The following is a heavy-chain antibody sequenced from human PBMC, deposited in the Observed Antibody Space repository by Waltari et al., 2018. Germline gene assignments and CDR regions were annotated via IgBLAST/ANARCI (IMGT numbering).Heavy chain of an antibody. J-gene: IGHJ6*02. V-gene: IGHV4-59*01. CDR3: ARHLKYYDFWSGYGGIYYGMDV. Sequence: QVQLQESGPGLVKPSETLSLTCTVSGGSISSYYWSWIRQPPGTGLERIGYIYYSGSTNYNPSLKSRVTISVDTSKNQFSLKLSSVTAADTAVYYCARHLKYYDFWSGYGGIYYGMDVWGQGTTVTVSS. D-gene: IGHD3-3*01. CDR2: IYYSGST. CDR1: GGSISSYY.